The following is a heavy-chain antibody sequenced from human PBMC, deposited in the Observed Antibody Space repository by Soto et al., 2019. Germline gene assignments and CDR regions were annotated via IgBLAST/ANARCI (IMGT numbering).Heavy chain of an antibody. Sequence: LRLSCAASGFTFDDYTMHWVRQAPGKGLEWVSLISRDGGSTYYADSVKGRFTISRDNSKNSLYLQMNSLRTEDTALYYCAKDMGGLRRRTESYYYGMDVWGQGTTVTVSS. CDR1: GFTFDDYT. CDR3: AKDMGGLRRRTESYYYGMDV. D-gene: IGHD5-12*01. CDR2: ISRDGGST. V-gene: IGHV3-43*01. J-gene: IGHJ6*02.